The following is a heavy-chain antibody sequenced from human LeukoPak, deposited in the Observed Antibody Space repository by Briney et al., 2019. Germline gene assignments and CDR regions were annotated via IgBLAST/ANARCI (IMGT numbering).Heavy chain of an antibody. Sequence: GGSLRLSCAASGFTFGSYAMSWVRQAPGKGLEWVSASGSGGSTYYADSVKGRFTISRENSKNTLYLQMNSLRAEDTAVYYCAKSSTVVTTYFDYWGQGTLVTVSS. J-gene: IGHJ4*02. CDR2: SGSGGST. CDR3: AKSSTVVTTYFDY. D-gene: IGHD4-23*01. V-gene: IGHV3-23*01. CDR1: GFTFGSYA.